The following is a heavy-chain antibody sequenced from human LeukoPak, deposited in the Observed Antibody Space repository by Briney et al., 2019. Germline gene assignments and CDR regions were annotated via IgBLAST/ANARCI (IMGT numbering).Heavy chain of an antibody. CDR3: ARDGSGTYSGGYDY. V-gene: IGHV3-30*03. D-gene: IGHD1-26*01. CDR1: GFTFSSYA. CDR2: ISYDGSNK. J-gene: IGHJ4*02. Sequence: GGSLRLSCAASGFTFSSYAMSWVRQAPGKGLEWVAVISYDGSNKYYADSVKGRFTISRDNSKNTLYLQMNSLRAEDTAVYYCARDGSGTYSGGYDYWGQGTPVTVSS.